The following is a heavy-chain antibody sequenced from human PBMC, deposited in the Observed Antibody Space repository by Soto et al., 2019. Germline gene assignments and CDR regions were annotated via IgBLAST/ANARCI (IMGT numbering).Heavy chain of an antibody. CDR2: ISYDGSNK. CDR1: GFTFSSYA. CDR3: ARDQILAAAGTYYFDY. J-gene: IGHJ4*02. V-gene: IGHV3-30-3*01. Sequence: QVQLVESGGGVVQPGRSLRLSCAASGFTFSSYAMHWVRQAPGKGLEWVAVISYDGSNKYYADSVKGRFTISRDNSKNTLYLQTNSLRAEDTAVYYCARDQILAAAGTYYFDYWGQGALVTVSS. D-gene: IGHD6-13*01.